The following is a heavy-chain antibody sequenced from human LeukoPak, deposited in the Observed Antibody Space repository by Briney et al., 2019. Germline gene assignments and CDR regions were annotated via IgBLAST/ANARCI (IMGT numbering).Heavy chain of an antibody. CDR2: IYYSGST. J-gene: IGHJ4*02. V-gene: IGHV4-39*01. CDR3: ARRDGYNGPLDY. Sequence: SETLSLTCTVSGGPISSYYWDWVRQPPGKGLEWIGGIYYSGSTYYNPSLKSRVTISVDTSKNQFSLKLSSMTAADAAVYYCARRDGYNGPLDYWGQGTLVTVSS. CDR1: GGPISSYY. D-gene: IGHD5-24*01.